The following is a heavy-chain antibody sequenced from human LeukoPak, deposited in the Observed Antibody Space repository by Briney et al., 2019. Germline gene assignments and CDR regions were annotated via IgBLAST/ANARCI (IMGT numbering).Heavy chain of an antibody. J-gene: IGHJ4*02. CDR1: GYTFTSFH. CDR3: ARDSSPGYYDYVWGTYPRY. V-gene: IGHV1-46*01. D-gene: IGHD3-16*02. Sequence: ASVKVSCKASGYTFTSFHMHWVRQAPGQGLEWMGIINPSGGGTSYPQKFQGRVTMTRDTSTSTVYMELSSLRAEDTAVYYCARDSSPGYYDYVWGTYPRYWGQGTLVTVSS. CDR2: INPSGGGT.